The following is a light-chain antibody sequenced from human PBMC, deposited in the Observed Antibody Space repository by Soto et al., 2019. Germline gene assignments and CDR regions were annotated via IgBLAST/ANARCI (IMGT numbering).Light chain of an antibody. V-gene: IGLV1-44*01. CDR2: SNN. Sequence: QSVLTEPPSASVTPGQRVTISCSGSSSNIGSNTVNWCQQLPGTAPKLLIYSNNQRPSGVPDRFSGSKSGTSASLAISGLQSEDEADYFCAAWDGSLNGYVFGTGTKVTVL. CDR1: SSNIGSNT. J-gene: IGLJ1*01. CDR3: AAWDGSLNGYV.